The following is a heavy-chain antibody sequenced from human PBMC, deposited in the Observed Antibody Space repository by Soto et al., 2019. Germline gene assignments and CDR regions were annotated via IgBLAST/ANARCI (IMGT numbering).Heavy chain of an antibody. J-gene: IGHJ5*01. CDR2: IYYSGST. CDR3: ARDVLLLPAARYNWFYP. Sequence: SVTISVTWTFSGGSTRSGGYFWSLIRQHKGKGLEWIGYIYYSGSTYYNPSLKSRVTISVDTSKNQFYLKLSSVTAADTAVYYCARDVLLLPAARYNWFYPWGKGNIVTVSS. V-gene: IGHV4-31*02. CDR1: GGSTRSGGYF. D-gene: IGHD2-2*01.